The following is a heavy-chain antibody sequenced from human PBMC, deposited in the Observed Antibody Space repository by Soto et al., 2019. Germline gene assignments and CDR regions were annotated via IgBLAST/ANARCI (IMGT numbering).Heavy chain of an antibody. D-gene: IGHD2-8*01. CDR3: ARDHDSPLGVPWFDP. J-gene: IGHJ5*02. V-gene: IGHV1-18*01. Sequence: GASVKVSCKASGYTFTNYDISWVRQAPGQGLEWMGWISAYNGSTNYAQKLQGRVTMTTDTSTSTAYMELRSLRSDDTAMYYCARDHDSPLGVPWFDPWGQGTLVTVSS. CDR1: GYTFTNYD. CDR2: ISAYNGST.